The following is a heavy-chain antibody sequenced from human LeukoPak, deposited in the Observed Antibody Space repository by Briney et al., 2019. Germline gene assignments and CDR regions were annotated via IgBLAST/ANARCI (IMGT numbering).Heavy chain of an antibody. D-gene: IGHD2/OR15-2a*01. J-gene: IGHJ3*01. CDR2: INEAGNEK. CDR1: GFTFSSNW. CDR3: VRDDGSLIGRD. V-gene: IGHV3-7*01. Sequence: PGGSLRLSCAASGFTFSSNWMGWVRQAPGKGLEWVANINEAGNEKYYGDSVTGRFTIARDNANKLLDLQMNSLRGDDSAAYYCVRDDGSLIGRDWGQGTMVTVSS.